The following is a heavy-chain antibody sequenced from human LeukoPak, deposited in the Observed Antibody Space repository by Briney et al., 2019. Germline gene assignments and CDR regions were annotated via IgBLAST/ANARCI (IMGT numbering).Heavy chain of an antibody. Sequence: SETLSLTCVVYGGSFSGYYWSWIRQPPGEGLEWIGEINHSGSTNYNPSLKSRVTISVDTSKNQFSLKLSSVTAADTAVYYCARIVGATTVTFDYWGQGTLVTVSS. V-gene: IGHV4-34*01. D-gene: IGHD1-26*01. CDR2: INHSGST. CDR3: ARIVGATTVTFDY. CDR1: GGSFSGYY. J-gene: IGHJ4*02.